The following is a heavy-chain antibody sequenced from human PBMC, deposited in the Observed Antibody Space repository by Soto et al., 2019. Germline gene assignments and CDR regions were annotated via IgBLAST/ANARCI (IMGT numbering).Heavy chain of an antibody. CDR1: GFTFSNFA. Sequence: GGSLRLSCSASGFTFSNFAMHWVRQAPGKGLEYVSTISSNGGSTYYADSVKGRFTISRDNSKNTLYLQMSSLRAEDTAVYYCVKDLYGSGTSYGMDVWGQGTTVTVSS. D-gene: IGHD3-10*01. J-gene: IGHJ6*02. V-gene: IGHV3-64D*06. CDR3: VKDLYGSGTSYGMDV. CDR2: ISSNGGST.